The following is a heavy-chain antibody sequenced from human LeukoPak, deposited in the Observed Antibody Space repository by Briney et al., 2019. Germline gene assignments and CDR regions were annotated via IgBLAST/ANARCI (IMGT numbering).Heavy chain of an antibody. CDR2: INHSGST. J-gene: IGHJ6*03. CDR3: ARGLYYYDSSGYYPSIPYYYYYYMDV. CDR1: GGSFIGYY. V-gene: IGHV4-34*01. D-gene: IGHD3-22*01. Sequence: PSETLSLTCAVYGGSFIGYYWSWIRQPPGKGLEWIGEINHSGSTNYNPSLKSRVTISVVTSKNQFSLKLSSVTAADTAVYYCARGLYYYDSSGYYPSIPYYYYYYMDVWGKGTTVTVSS.